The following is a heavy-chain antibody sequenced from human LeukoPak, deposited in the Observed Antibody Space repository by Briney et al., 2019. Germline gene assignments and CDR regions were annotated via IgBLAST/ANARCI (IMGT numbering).Heavy chain of an antibody. D-gene: IGHD3-16*01. V-gene: IGHV3-7*03. CDR1: GFTFSSYW. CDR2: INQDGSEK. CDR3: ARGWASSRRKAFDI. J-gene: IGHJ3*02. Sequence: GGSLRLSCAASGFTFSSYWMNWLRQAPGKGLEWVANINQDGSEKFYVDSVKGRFTISRDNAKNSLYLQLNSLRAEDTAVYYCARGWASSRRKAFDIWGQGTMATVSS.